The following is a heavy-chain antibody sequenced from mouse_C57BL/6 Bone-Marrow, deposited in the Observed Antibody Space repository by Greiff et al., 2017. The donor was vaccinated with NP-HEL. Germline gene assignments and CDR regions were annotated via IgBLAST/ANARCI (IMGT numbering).Heavy chain of an antibody. CDR3: APTTVVAPYYAMDY. V-gene: IGHV2-3*01. CDR2: IWGDGST. D-gene: IGHD1-1*01. CDR1: GFSLTSYG. J-gene: IGHJ4*01. Sequence: VKLQESGPGLVAPSQSLSITCTVSGFSLTSYGVSWVRQPPGKGLEWLGVIWGDGSTNYHSALISRLSISKDNSKSQVFLKLNSLQTDDTATYYCAPTTVVAPYYAMDYWGQGTSVTVSS.